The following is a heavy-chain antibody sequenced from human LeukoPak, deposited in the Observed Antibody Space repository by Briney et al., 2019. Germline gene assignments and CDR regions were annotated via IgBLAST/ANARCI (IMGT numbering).Heavy chain of an antibody. V-gene: IGHV1-8*01. J-gene: IGHJ3*02. Sequence: GVSVKVSCKASGYTFTSYDINWVRQATGQGLEWMGWMNPNSGNTGYAQKFQGRVTMTRNTSISTAYMELSSLRSEDTAVYYCASFSSTRGGYAFDIWGQGTMVTVSS. CDR2: MNPNSGNT. D-gene: IGHD2-2*01. CDR1: GYTFTSYD. CDR3: ASFSSTRGGYAFDI.